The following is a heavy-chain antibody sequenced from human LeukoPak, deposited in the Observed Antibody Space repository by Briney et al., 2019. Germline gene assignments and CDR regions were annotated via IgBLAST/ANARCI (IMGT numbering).Heavy chain of an antibody. CDR2: ISGNGVTT. CDR3: AKALYGGNTV. D-gene: IGHD4-23*01. Sequence: GGSLTLSCAASGFTFSTYAMGWVRQAPGEGQRWVSSISGNGVTTYYADSVKGRFTISRDNSKNTLYLQMNSLRAEDTALYYCAKALYGGNTVWGQGTLVTVSS. V-gene: IGHV3-23*01. J-gene: IGHJ4*02. CDR1: GFTFSTYA.